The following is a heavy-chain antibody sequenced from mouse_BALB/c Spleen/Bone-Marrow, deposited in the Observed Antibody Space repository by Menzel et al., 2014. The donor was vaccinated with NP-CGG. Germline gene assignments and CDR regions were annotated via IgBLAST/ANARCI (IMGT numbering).Heavy chain of an antibody. CDR1: GYTFTDYW. D-gene: IGHD2-2*01. Sequence: VKLMESGAELVMPGASVKMSCKASGYTFTDYWMHWVKRRPGQGLEWIGAIDTSDSYTSYNQKFKGKATLTVDESSSTAYMQLSSLTSEDSAVYYCAREDYGYGAMDYWGQGTSVTVS. J-gene: IGHJ4*01. CDR2: IDTSDSYT. CDR3: AREDYGYGAMDY. V-gene: IGHV1-69*01.